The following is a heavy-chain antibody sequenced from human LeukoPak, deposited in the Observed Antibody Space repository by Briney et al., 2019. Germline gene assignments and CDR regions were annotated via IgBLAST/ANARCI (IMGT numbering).Heavy chain of an antibody. CDR1: SDSISTNY. CDR3: ARTVYGSSWYKWAYFDY. V-gene: IGHV4-59*01. J-gene: IGHJ4*02. Sequence: SETLSLTCTVSSDSISTNYWSWIRQPPGQGLEWIGYTSYSGNANYNPSLKSRVTISIDTSNNQFSLRLNSVSAADTAVYYCARTVYGSSWYKWAYFDYWGQGTLVTVSS. D-gene: IGHD6-13*01. CDR2: TSYSGNA.